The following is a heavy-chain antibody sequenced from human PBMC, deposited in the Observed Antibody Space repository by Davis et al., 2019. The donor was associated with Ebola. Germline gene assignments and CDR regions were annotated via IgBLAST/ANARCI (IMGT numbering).Heavy chain of an antibody. CDR1: GGSISSSNW. D-gene: IGHD3-16*02. J-gene: IGHJ4*02. CDR3: ARSRDDYVWGSYRTAQKDTYYFDY. CDR2: IYHSGST. V-gene: IGHV4-4*02. Sequence: MPSETLSLTCAVSGGSISSSNWWSWVRQPPGKGLEWIGEIYHSGSTNYNPSLKSRVTISVDKSKNQFSLKLSSVTAADTAVYYCARSRDDYVWGSYRTAQKDTYYFDYWGQGTLVTVSS.